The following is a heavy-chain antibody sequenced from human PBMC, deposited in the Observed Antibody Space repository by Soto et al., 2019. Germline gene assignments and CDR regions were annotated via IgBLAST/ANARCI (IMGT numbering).Heavy chain of an antibody. V-gene: IGHV1-18*01. CDR1: GYTFTSYG. D-gene: IGHD3-22*01. CDR2: ISAYDGNT. Sequence: ASVKVSCKASGYTFTSYGIDWVRQAPGQGLEWLGWISAYDGNTKYAQILQGRVSLTTDTSTNTAYMELRSLRSDDTAMYFCARGSYYDSSGSRNSSYYGMNVWGQGTTVT. CDR3: ARGSYYDSSGSRNSSYYGMNV. J-gene: IGHJ6*02.